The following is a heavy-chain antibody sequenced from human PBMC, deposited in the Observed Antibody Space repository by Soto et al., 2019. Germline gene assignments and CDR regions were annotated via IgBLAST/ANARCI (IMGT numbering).Heavy chain of an antibody. CDR3: ARGVHGYPYYFDY. CDR1: GFTFSSYG. CDR2: IWYDGSNK. Sequence: GGSLRLSCAASGFTFSSYGMHWVRQAPGKGLEWVAVIWYDGSNKYYADSVKGRFTISRDNSKNTLYLQMNSLRAEDTAVYYCARGVHGYPYYFDYWGQGTLVTVSS. D-gene: IGHD5-18*01. J-gene: IGHJ4*02. V-gene: IGHV3-33*01.